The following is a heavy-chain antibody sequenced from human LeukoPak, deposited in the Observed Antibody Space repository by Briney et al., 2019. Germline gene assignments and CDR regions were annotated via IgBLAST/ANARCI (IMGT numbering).Heavy chain of an antibody. V-gene: IGHV1-18*01. CDR2: ISAYNGKT. CDR3: ARGGTYYPCIDY. Sequence: GASLKLSCKASGYTFTTTYINWVRQAPGQGLEWMGWISAYNGKTNYAQKFQGRVTMTTDSSTSTAYMDLTSLRSDDTAVYYCARGGTYYPCIDYWGQGTLVTVSS. CDR1: GYTFTTTY. J-gene: IGHJ4*02. D-gene: IGHD1-26*01.